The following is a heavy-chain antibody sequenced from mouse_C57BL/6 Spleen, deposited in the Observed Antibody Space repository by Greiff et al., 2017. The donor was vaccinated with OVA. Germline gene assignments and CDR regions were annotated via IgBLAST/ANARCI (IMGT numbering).Heavy chain of an antibody. CDR1: GFTFSSYA. J-gene: IGHJ4*01. CDR2: ISSGGDYI. Sequence: EVQLVESGEGLVKPGGSLKLSCAASGFTFSSYAKSWVRQTPEKRLEWVAYISSGGDYIYYADTVKGRFTISRDNARNTLYLQMSSLKSEDTAMYYCTRLYGSSEAMDYWGQGTSVTVSS. V-gene: IGHV5-9-1*02. CDR3: TRLYGSSEAMDY. D-gene: IGHD1-1*01.